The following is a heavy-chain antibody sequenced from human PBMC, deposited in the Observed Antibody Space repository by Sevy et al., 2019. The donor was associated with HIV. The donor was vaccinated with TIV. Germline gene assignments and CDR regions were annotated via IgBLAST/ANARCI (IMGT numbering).Heavy chain of an antibody. V-gene: IGHV3-48*01. Sequence: GGSLRLSCAASGFTFSAYSMNWVRQAPGKGLEWVSYISSSCGTIYYADSVKGQFTISRDNARSSLYLQMNGLRAEDTAVYYCARAGGDCYSKNECWFVSWGQGTLVPVSS. CDR3: ARAGGDCYSKNECWFVS. CDR2: ISSSCGTI. CDR1: GFTFSAYS. J-gene: IGHJ5*01. D-gene: IGHD2-21*01.